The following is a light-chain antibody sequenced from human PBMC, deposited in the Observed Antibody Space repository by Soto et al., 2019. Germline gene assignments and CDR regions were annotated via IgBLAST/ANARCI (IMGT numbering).Light chain of an antibody. Sequence: DILITQSPSILSASVGDTVTITCRASQSISKWVAWYQQRAGKAPTALIFDASNSEKGVPSRFSGSGSGTDFTLTITSLQPEDFASYYCQQSYSTPQTFGQGTKVDIK. J-gene: IGKJ1*01. CDR2: DAS. V-gene: IGKV1-5*01. CDR3: QQSYSTPQT. CDR1: QSISKW.